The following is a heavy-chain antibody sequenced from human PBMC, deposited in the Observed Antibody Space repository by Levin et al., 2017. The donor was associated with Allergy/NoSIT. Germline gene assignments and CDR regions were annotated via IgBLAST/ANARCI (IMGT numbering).Heavy chain of an antibody. Sequence: PGGSLRLSCGASGFTFSSYAMTWVRQAPGKGLESVSTISRSSGGTHYADSVKGRFTISRDNSKNTLYLQMNNLRGEDTAIYYCAKVRTAGLFGSYTLPLDYWGQGTLVTVSS. D-gene: IGHD1-26*01. CDR1: GFTFSSYA. V-gene: IGHV3-23*01. CDR3: AKVRTAGLFGSYTLPLDY. CDR2: ISRSSGGT. J-gene: IGHJ4*02.